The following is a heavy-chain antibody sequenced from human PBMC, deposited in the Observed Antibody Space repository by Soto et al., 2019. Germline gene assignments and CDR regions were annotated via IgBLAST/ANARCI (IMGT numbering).Heavy chain of an antibody. Sequence: QPQLQESGPGVVKPSETLSLTCTVSGASISSTKYYWGWIRQPPGKGLEWIGTFSYSDSTYYNPSFKSRVTISVDSISVDTSKNQCSLRLSSVTAADTAVYYCARRSLTPDWCFDLWGRGTLVTVSS. J-gene: IGHJ2*01. V-gene: IGHV4-39*01. CDR3: ARRSLTPDWCFDL. D-gene: IGHD6-13*01. CDR1: GASISSTKYY. CDR2: FSYSDST.